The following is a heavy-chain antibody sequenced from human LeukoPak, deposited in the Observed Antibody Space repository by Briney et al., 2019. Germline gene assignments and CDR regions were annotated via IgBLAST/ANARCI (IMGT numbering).Heavy chain of an antibody. J-gene: IGHJ4*02. CDR2: ISGSGGST. V-gene: IGHV3-23*01. D-gene: IGHD3-3*01. Sequence: PGGSLRLSCAASGFTFSSYAMSWVRQAPGKGLEWVSAISGSGGSTYYADSVKGRFTISRDNAKNSLYLQMDSLRDEDTAVYYCARQIFGVVTQTLDYWGQGTLVTVSS. CDR3: ARQIFGVVTQTLDY. CDR1: GFTFSSYA.